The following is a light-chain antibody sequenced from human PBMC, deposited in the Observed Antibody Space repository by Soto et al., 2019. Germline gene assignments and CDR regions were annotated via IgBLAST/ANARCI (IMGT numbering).Light chain of an antibody. V-gene: IGKV1-5*03. CDR2: KAS. CDR3: QHYNSYSEA. J-gene: IGKJ1*01. Sequence: DVQMSQAPSSVTGSVGDGAALTYRASQTISSWLAWYQQKPGKAPKILIYKASTLKSGVPSRFSGSGSGTEFPLTISSLQPDDVATYYCQHYNSYSEALGQGTKVDIK. CDR1: QTISSW.